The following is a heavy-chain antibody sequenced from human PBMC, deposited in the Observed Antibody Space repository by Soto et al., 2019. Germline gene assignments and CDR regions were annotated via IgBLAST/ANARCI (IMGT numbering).Heavy chain of an antibody. CDR2: ISYDGSNK. CDR3: ARKNYRQYYYYYYGMDV. V-gene: IGHV3-30*03. Sequence: GGSLRLSCAASGFTFSSYGMHWVRQAPGKGLEWVAVISYDGSNKYYADSVKGRFTISRDNSKNTLYLQMNSLRAEDTAVYYCARKNYRQYYYYYYGMDVWGQGTTVTVSS. J-gene: IGHJ6*02. CDR1: GFTFSSYG. D-gene: IGHD1-7*01.